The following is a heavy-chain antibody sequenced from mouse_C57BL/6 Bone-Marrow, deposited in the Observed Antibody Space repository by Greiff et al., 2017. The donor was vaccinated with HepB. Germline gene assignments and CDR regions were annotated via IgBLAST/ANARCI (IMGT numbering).Heavy chain of an antibody. Sequence: VHLVESGPGLVQPSQCLSITCTVSGFSLNSYGVHWVRQSPGKGLEWLGVIWSGGSTDYNAAFMSRLSITKDNSKSQVFFKMNSLQADDTAIYYCAGTPGFAYWGQGTLVTVSA. CDR3: AGTPGFAY. CDR1: GFSLNSYG. CDR2: IWSGGST. V-gene: IGHV2-5*01. J-gene: IGHJ3*01.